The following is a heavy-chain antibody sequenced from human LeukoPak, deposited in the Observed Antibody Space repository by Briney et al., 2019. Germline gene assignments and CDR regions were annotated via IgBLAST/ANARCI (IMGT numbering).Heavy chain of an antibody. CDR1: GFTFGDYA. V-gene: IGHV3-49*03. Sequence: PGGSLRLSCTASGFTFGDYAMSWFRQAPGKGLDWVGFIRSKAYGGTTEYAASVKGRFTISRDDSKSIAYLQMNSLKTEDTAVYYCTRDHRECGGDCYPGYWGQGTLVTVSS. D-gene: IGHD2-21*02. CDR2: IRSKAYGGTT. J-gene: IGHJ4*02. CDR3: TRDHRECGGDCYPGY.